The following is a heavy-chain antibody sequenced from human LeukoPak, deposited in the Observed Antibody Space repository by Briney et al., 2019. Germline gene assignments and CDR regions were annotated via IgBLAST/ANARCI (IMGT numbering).Heavy chain of an antibody. CDR2: INPNSGGT. D-gene: IGHD2-15*01. CDR1: GYTFTGYY. CDR3: AFSAGRDLGYCSGGSYPFDY. Sequence: ASVKVSCKASGYTFTGYYMHWVRQAPGQGLEWMGRINPNSGGTNYAQKFQGRVTMTRDTSISTAYMELSRLRSDDTAVYYCAFSAGRDLGYCSGGSYPFDYWGQGTLVTVSS. J-gene: IGHJ4*02. V-gene: IGHV1-2*06.